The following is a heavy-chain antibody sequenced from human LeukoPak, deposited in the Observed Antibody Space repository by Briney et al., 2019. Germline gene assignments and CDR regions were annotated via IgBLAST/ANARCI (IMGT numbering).Heavy chain of an antibody. Sequence: SETLSLTCTVSSYSISRGYYWGWIRQSPGKGLEWIGNIYHTGSTSYNPPLESRVTISLDLSKNQFSLRLSSVTAADTAVYYCARDTGMGYYDSSGYYYGLLDYWGQGTLVTVSS. J-gene: IGHJ4*02. CDR3: ARDTGMGYYDSSGYYYGLLDY. V-gene: IGHV4-38-2*02. CDR2: IYHTGST. D-gene: IGHD3-22*01. CDR1: SYSISRGYY.